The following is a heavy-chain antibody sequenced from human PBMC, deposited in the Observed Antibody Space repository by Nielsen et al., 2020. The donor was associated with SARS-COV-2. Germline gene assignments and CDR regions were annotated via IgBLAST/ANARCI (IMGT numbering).Heavy chain of an antibody. D-gene: IGHD3-3*01. J-gene: IGHJ3*01. V-gene: IGHV3-9*01. Sequence: GGSLRLSCVASGFTFDDYTMHWVRQAPGKGLEWVSSISWNSATIDYAESVKGRFTISRDNARNSMYLQMNSLRPEDTAFYYCARRVNDAFDSWGQGTMVSVSS. CDR1: GFTFDDYT. CDR3: ARRVNDAFDS. CDR2: ISWNSATI.